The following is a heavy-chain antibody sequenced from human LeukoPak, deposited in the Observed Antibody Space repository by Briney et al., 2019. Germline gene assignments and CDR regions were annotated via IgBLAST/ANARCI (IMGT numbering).Heavy chain of an antibody. D-gene: IGHD1-1*01. Sequence: GGSLRLSCAASGFTFSNAWMSWVRQAPGKGLEWVGRIKSKTDGGTTDYAAPVKGRFTISRDDSKNTLYLQMNSLKTEDTAVYYCTTAGTPRGPVRHPSIYYFDYWGQGTLVTVSS. CDR3: TTAGTPRGPVRHPSIYYFDY. CDR1: GFTFSNAW. J-gene: IGHJ4*02. CDR2: IKSKTDGGTT. V-gene: IGHV3-15*01.